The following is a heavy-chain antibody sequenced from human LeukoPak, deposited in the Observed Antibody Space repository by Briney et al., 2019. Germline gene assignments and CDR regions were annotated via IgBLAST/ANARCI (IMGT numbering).Heavy chain of an antibody. J-gene: IGHJ4*02. CDR1: RFTFNTYA. D-gene: IGHD3-16*02. CDR2: ISSNGDFT. CDR3: AREGLRLGEISSSWY. V-gene: IGHV3-21*01. Sequence: GGSLRLSCVASRFTFNTYAVNWVRQAPGKGLEWVSAISSNGDFTYYADSVKGRFTISRDNAKNSLYLQMNSLRAEDTAVYYCAREGLRLGEISSSWYWGQGTLVTVSS.